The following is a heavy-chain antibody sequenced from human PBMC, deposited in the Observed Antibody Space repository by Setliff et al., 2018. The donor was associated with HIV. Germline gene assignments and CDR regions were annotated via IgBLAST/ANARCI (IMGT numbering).Heavy chain of an antibody. CDR2: ISSYNGNT. CDR3: ARVSRSGWFFDW. V-gene: IGHV1-18*01. J-gene: IGHJ4*02. D-gene: IGHD6-19*01. Sequence: ASVKVSCKASGYNFSSNGISWVRQASGQGLEWMGWISSYNGNTKYAQKVQDRVTMTKDTSTSTAYMELRSLRSDDTAVYYCARVSRSGWFFDWWGQGSLVTVSS. CDR1: GYNFSSNG.